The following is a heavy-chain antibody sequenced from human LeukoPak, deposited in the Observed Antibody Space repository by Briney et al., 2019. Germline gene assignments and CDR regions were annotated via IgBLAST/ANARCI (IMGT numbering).Heavy chain of an antibody. V-gene: IGHV1-69*05. CDR2: IIPIFGTA. CDR1: GGTFSSYA. Sequence: GASVKVSCKASGGTFSSYAISWVRQAPGQGLEWMGGIIPIFGTANYAQKFQGRVTITTDESTSTAYMELRSLRSDDTAVYYCARDTVVVVPAAQLGPWGQGTLVTVSS. D-gene: IGHD2-2*01. J-gene: IGHJ5*02. CDR3: ARDTVVVVPAAQLGP.